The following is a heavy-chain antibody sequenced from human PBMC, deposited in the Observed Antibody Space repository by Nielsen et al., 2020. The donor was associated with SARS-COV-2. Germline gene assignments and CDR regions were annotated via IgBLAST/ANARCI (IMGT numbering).Heavy chain of an antibody. J-gene: IGHJ6*02. CDR1: GYTFTSYD. V-gene: IGHV1-8*01. CDR3: ARVNRTVVVVPAAIRYYYGMDV. D-gene: IGHD2-2*02. CDR2: MNPNSGNT. Sequence: ASVKVSCKASGYTFTSYDINWVRQATGQGLEWMGWMNPNSGNTGYAQKFQGRVTMTRNTSISTAYMELSSLRSEDTAVYYCARVNRTVVVVPAAIRYYYGMDVWGQGTTVTVS.